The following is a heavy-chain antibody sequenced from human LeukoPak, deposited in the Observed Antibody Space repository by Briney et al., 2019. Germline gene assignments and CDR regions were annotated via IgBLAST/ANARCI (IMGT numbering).Heavy chain of an antibody. CDR3: ARDQISVATIVYYYMDV. V-gene: IGHV3-7*01. CDR2: IKQDGSEK. Sequence: GGSLRLSCAASGFTFSSYWMSWVRQAPGKGLEWVANIKQDGSEKYYVDSVKGRFTISRDNAKNSLYLQMNSLRAEDTAVYYCARDQISVATIVYYYMDVWGKGTTVTISS. J-gene: IGHJ6*03. CDR1: GFTFSSYW. D-gene: IGHD5-12*01.